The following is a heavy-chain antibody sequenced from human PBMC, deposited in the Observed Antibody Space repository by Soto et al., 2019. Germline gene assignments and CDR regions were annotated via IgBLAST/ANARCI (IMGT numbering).Heavy chain of an antibody. D-gene: IGHD6-13*01. CDR1: GFSLSTTGEG. CDR2: VHWNDDK. Sequence: QITLKEAGPTLVKPTQTLTLTCTFSGFSLSTTGEGVFWIRQPPGKAPEWLALVHWNDDKRYSPSLRPRLTIRKDTSRNQVVLTMTDMDPVDTATYYCARTRGYLEPFDYWGQGTLVTVSS. J-gene: IGHJ4*02. CDR3: ARTRGYLEPFDY. V-gene: IGHV2-5*01.